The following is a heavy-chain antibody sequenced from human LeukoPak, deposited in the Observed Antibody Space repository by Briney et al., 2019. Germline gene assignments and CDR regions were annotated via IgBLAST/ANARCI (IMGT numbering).Heavy chain of an antibody. D-gene: IGHD2-2*01. Sequence: GGSLRLSCAASGFTFSSYEMNWVRQAPGKGLEWLSYISSSGTTIFYAESLKGRFTISRDNAKNSLWLQMNSLRAGDTAVYYCARRYCSSTSCLLDYWGQGTLVTVSS. CDR3: ARRYCSSTSCLLDY. V-gene: IGHV3-48*03. J-gene: IGHJ4*02. CDR1: GFTFSSYE. CDR2: ISSSGTTI.